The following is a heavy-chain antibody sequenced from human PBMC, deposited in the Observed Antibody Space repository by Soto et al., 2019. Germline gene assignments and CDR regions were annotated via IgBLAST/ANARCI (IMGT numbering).Heavy chain of an antibody. V-gene: IGHV3-23*01. CDR1: GFTFSSSA. CDR2: ISGSGGST. Sequence: GGSLRLSCAASGFTFSSSAMKWVRQAPGKGLEWVSAISGSGGSTYYADSVKGRFTISRDNSKNTLYLQMNSLRAEDTAVYYCAKDSGSFPYGMDVWGQGTTVTVSS. D-gene: IGHD1-26*01. CDR3: AKDSGSFPYGMDV. J-gene: IGHJ6*02.